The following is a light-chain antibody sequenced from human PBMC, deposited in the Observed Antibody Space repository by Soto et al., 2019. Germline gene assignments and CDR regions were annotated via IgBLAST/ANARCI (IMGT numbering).Light chain of an antibody. V-gene: IGLV2-14*01. CDR1: SSDVGGYNY. CDR3: SSYTSSSSLV. Sequence: QSVLTQPASVSGSPGQSITISRTGTSSDVGGYNYVSWYQQHPGKAPKLLIYEVTNRPSGVSDRFSGSKSGNTASLTISGLLTEDETDYYCSSYTSSSSLVFGTGTKVTVL. CDR2: EVT. J-gene: IGLJ1*01.